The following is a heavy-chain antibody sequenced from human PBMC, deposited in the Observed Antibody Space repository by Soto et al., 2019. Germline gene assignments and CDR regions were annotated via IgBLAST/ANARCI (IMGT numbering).Heavy chain of an antibody. CDR2: IYWNDDK. V-gene: IGHV2-5*01. J-gene: IGHJ4*02. CDR1: GFSLSTSGVG. Sequence: SGPTLVNPTQTLTLTCTFSGFSLSTSGVGVGWIRQPPGKALEWLAVIYWNDDKRYSPSLKSRLTITKDTSKNQVVLTMTNMDPVDTATYYCARAYYDILTGYHRSYFDYWGQGTLVNVSS. CDR3: ARAYYDILTGYHRSYFDY. D-gene: IGHD3-9*01.